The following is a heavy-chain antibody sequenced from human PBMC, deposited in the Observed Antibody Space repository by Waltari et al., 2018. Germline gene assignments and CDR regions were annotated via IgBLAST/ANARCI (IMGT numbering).Heavy chain of an antibody. CDR1: GASITNSNSY. CDR2: IYYRGST. Sequence: QLQLQESGPGLVKPSETLSLTCSVHGASITNSNSYWSWIRQPPGKGLEWIGSIYYRGSTYSSPSLKSRVTISLDTSKNQLSLKVSSVTVADTAIYFCARNMESPYNAPYYFYYMDVWGKGTTVTVSS. D-gene: IGHD3-10*01. V-gene: IGHV4-39*01. CDR3: ARNMESPYNAPYYFYYMDV. J-gene: IGHJ6*03.